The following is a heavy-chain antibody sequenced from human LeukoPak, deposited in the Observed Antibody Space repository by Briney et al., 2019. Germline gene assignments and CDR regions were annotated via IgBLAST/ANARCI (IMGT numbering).Heavy chain of an antibody. CDR2: ISSSSSYI. J-gene: IGHJ4*02. CDR3: ARPYPNTEDDY. V-gene: IGHV3-21*01. D-gene: IGHD1-14*01. CDR1: GFTFSSYS. Sequence: GGSLRLSCAASGFTFSSYSMNWARQAPGKGLEWVSSISSSSSYIYYADSVKGRFTISRDNAKNSLYLQMNSLRAEDTAVYYCARPYPNTEDDYWGQGTLVTVSS.